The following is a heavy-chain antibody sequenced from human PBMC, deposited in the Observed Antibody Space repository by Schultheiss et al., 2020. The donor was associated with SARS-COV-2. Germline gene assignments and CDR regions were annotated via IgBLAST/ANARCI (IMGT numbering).Heavy chain of an antibody. Sequence: GSLRLSCTVSGGSISNYYWSWIRQTAGKGLEWIGRIYDSDSTNYNPSLKSRVTMSVDMSKNQFSLKLSSVTAADTAVYYCARNTGSDWFDPWGQGTPVTVSS. CDR3: ARNTGSDWFDP. V-gene: IGHV4-4*07. CDR1: GGSISNYY. CDR2: IYDSDST. D-gene: IGHD5-18*01. J-gene: IGHJ5*02.